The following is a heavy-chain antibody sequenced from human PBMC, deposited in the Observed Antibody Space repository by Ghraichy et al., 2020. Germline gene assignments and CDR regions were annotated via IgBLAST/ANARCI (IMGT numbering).Heavy chain of an antibody. Sequence: SQTLSLTCTISGGSMRNFYWNWIRQPPGKGLEWIGFISDSGTTNYNPSLKSRVIISLDTSTNQFSLKLRSLTAADTAVYFCARGHTYSGSRDSWGQGTLVTVSS. J-gene: IGHJ4*02. CDR3: ARGHTYSGSRDS. V-gene: IGHV4-59*01. CDR2: ISDSGTT. CDR1: GGSMRNFY. D-gene: IGHD5-12*01.